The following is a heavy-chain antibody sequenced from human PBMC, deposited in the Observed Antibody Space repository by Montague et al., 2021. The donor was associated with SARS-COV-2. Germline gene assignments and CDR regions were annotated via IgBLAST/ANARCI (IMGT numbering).Heavy chain of an antibody. J-gene: IGHJ4*02. Sequence: SETLSLTCTVSGGSISGTSYYWDWIRQSPGKGLEWIGSIYFGGTTHYNPSLKSRASMFVDTSKNQFSLKLTSVTASDTAIYYCARAAWYSGNLVESWGQGTLVSVSS. CDR2: IYFGGTT. V-gene: IGHV4-39*01. CDR1: GGSISGTSYY. CDR3: ARAAWYSGNLVES. D-gene: IGHD1-26*01.